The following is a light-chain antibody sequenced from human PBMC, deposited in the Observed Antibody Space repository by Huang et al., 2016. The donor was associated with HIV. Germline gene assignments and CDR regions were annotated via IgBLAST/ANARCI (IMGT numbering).Light chain of an antibody. CDR3: LQYNTWPKT. CDR2: AAS. J-gene: IGKJ1*01. Sequence: ETEMTQFPATLSVSPGESATLSCRASQSVSTNLAWYQQKPGQAPRLLIYAASTRAPGVPGRFGGSGSGTGFTLTISSLQSEDFASYYCLQYNTWPKTFGQGTRVDFK. V-gene: IGKV3-15*01. CDR1: QSVSTN.